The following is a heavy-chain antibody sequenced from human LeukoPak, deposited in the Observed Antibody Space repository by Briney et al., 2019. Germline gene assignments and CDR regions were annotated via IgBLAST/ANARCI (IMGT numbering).Heavy chain of an antibody. J-gene: IGHJ4*02. CDR2: ISGSGGST. CDR3: ANLPPGPFDY. Sequence: GGSLRLSCAASGFTFSSHVMNWVRQAPGKGLEWVLGISGSGGSTYYADSVKGRFTISRDNSKNTLYLQMNGLRAEDTAVYYCANLPPGPFDYWGQGTLVTVSS. CDR1: GFTFSSHV. D-gene: IGHD1-1*01. V-gene: IGHV3-23*01.